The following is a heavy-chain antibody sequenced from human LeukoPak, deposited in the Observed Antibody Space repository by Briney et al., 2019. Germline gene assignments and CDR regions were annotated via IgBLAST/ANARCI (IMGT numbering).Heavy chain of an antibody. D-gene: IGHD3-10*01. V-gene: IGHV3-23*01. CDR2: ISGSGDNT. J-gene: IGHJ4*02. Sequence: GGSLRLSCAASGFTFSSYCMSWVRQAPGKGLEWVSAISGSGDNTYYADSVKGRFTISRDNSKNTLYLQMNSLRAEDTAVYYCAKGFMIRGVIYFDYWGQGTLVTVSS. CDR1: GFTFSSYC. CDR3: AKGFMIRGVIYFDY.